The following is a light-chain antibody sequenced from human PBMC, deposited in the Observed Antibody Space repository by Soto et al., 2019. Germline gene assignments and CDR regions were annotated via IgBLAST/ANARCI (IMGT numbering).Light chain of an antibody. CDR2: DIN. J-gene: IGLJ3*02. Sequence: QAVVTQEPSLTVSPGVTVTLTCGSSTGAVTSGHYVYWFQQKPGQAPRTLIYDINNKQSWTPARYSGSLLGGKVALTLSGAQPEDEAEYYCLLCYSGPWVFGGGTKLTVL. V-gene: IGLV7-46*01. CDR3: LLCYSGPWV. CDR1: TGAVTSGHY.